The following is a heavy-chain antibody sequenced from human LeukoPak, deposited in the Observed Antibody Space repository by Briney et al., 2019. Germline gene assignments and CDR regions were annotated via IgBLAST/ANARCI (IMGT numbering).Heavy chain of an antibody. CDR1: GYTFTSYD. V-gene: IGHV1-8*01. CDR3: RRSFVRDSYILTGYNIADY. Sequence: RASVKVSCKASGYTFTSYDINWLRQATGQGLEGMGCMNPNSGNTGYAQTFQGRVTMSRNTSISTAYMELSSLRSEDTAVYYCRRSFVRDSYILTGYNIADYWGQGTVVTVSS. J-gene: IGHJ4*02. D-gene: IGHD3-9*01. CDR2: MNPNSGNT.